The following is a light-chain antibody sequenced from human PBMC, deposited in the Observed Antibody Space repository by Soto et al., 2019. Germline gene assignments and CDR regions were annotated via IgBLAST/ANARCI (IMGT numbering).Light chain of an antibody. CDR2: DVS. CDR1: SSDVGGYNY. CDR3: CSYAGSYTYV. Sequence: LTQPRSVSGSPGQSVTISCTGTSSDVGGYNYVSWYQQHPGKAPKLMIYDVSKRPSGVPDRFSGSKSGNTASLTISGLQAEDEADYYCCSYAGSYTYVFGTGTKVTXL. J-gene: IGLJ1*01. V-gene: IGLV2-11*01.